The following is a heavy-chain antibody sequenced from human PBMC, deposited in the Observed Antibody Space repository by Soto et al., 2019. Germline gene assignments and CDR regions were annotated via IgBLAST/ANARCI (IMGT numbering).Heavy chain of an antibody. CDR3: ARVGHCSGVSCCRRTSSDYGMDV. CDR1: GYTFTGYY. CDR2: INPNSGGT. J-gene: IGHJ6*02. Sequence: ASVKVSCKASGYTFTGYYMHWVRQAPGQGLEWMGWINPNSGGTNYAQKFQGRVTMTTDTSTSTAYMELRSLRSDDTAVYYCARVGHCSGVSCCRRTSSDYGMDVWGQGTTVTVSS. V-gene: IGHV1-2*02. D-gene: IGHD2-15*01.